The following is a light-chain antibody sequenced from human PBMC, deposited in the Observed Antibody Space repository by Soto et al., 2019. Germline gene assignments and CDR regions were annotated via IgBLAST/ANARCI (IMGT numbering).Light chain of an antibody. CDR3: QQSYSVPPT. CDR2: AAS. Sequence: DIQLNQSPSSLSASVGDRVTITCRASRSVAYFLNWYQHKPGKAPELLIYAASTLDSGVPSRFSGSGSATDFTLTITNLQPEDFATYFCQQSYSVPPTFGQGTKL. CDR1: RSVAYF. J-gene: IGKJ2*01. V-gene: IGKV1-39*01.